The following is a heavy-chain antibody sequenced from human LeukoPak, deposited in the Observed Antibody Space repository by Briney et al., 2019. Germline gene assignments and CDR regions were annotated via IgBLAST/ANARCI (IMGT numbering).Heavy chain of an antibody. J-gene: IGHJ2*01. Sequence: ASVKVSCKASGYTFTGYYMHWVRQAPGQGLEWMGWINPNSGGTNYAQKFQGRVTMTRDTSISTAYMELSRLRSDDTAVYYCARTPTSSGYYNWYFDLWGRGTLVTVSS. CDR1: GYTFTGYY. D-gene: IGHD3-22*01. CDR2: INPNSGGT. CDR3: ARTPTSSGYYNWYFDL. V-gene: IGHV1-2*02.